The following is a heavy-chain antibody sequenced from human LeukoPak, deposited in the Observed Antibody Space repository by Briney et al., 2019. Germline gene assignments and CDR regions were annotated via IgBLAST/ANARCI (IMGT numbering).Heavy chain of an antibody. CDR3: ARGGYDHAFDI. J-gene: IGHJ3*02. D-gene: IGHD2-15*01. CDR1: RFTFGSYW. V-gene: IGHV3-74*01. CDR2: IGNDGSDT. Sequence: GGSLRLSCAVSRFTFGSYWFQWVRQAAGKGLVWVSRIGNDGSDTIYADSVKGRFTISRDSAKSTLYLQMNSLKAEDTAVYYCARGGYDHAFDIWGQGTMVTVSS.